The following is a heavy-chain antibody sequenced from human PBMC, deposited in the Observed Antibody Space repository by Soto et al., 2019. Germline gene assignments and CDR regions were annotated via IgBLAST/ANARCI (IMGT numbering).Heavy chain of an antibody. CDR3: VRGSNSSATAFDY. J-gene: IGHJ4*01. CDR2: SSTYSSRT. Sequence: ASVKVSCKASGYTLTSYDISWVRQAPGQGLEWMGWSSTYSSRTNFAQKFRGRVTVTTDTSTSTVYMELRTLTSDDTAVYYYVRGSNSSATAFDYWG. D-gene: IGHD2-21*02. CDR1: GYTLTSYD. V-gene: IGHV1-18*01.